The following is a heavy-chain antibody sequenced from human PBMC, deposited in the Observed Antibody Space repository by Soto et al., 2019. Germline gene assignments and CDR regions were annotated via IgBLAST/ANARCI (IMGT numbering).Heavy chain of an antibody. J-gene: IGHJ4*02. V-gene: IGHV5-51*01. D-gene: IGHD3-22*01. Sequence: PGESLKICCKGSGYSFTSYWNGWVRQMPGKGLEWMGIIYPGDSDTRYSPSFQGQVTISADKSISTAYLQWSSLKASDTAMYYCARKNYYDSSGFFDYWGQGTLVTVSS. CDR1: GYSFTSYW. CDR3: ARKNYYDSSGFFDY. CDR2: IYPGDSDT.